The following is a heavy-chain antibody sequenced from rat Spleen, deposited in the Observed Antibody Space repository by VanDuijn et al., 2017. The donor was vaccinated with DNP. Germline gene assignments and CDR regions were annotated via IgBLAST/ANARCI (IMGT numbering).Heavy chain of an antibody. J-gene: IGHJ3*01. D-gene: IGHD1-4*01. CDR2: ISPSGGST. V-gene: IGHV5-25*01. CDR3: ARHGGYD. CDR1: GFTFSKYG. Sequence: EVQLVESGGGLVQPGRSMKLSCAASGFTFSKYGMAWVRQAPAKGLEWVASISPSGGSTYYRDSVKGRFTVSRDNAKSSLYLQMDSLRSEDTATYYCARHGGYDWGQGTLVTVSS.